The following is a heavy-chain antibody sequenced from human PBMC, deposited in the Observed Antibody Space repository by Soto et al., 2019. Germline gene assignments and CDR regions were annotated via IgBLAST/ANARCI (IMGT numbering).Heavy chain of an antibody. D-gene: IGHD6-13*01. CDR2: IYWDDDQ. V-gene: IGHV2-5*02. Sequence: QITLKESGPPLVKPTQTLTLTCTFSGFSLSTTGVGVGWIRQPPGKALECLALIYWDDDQRYSPSLKTRLTITKDTSKNQVVLTMTNMDPVDTATYFCVKRGALATAGAYFDHWGQGTLVTVSS. CDR3: VKRGALATAGAYFDH. CDR1: GFSLSTTGVG. J-gene: IGHJ4*02.